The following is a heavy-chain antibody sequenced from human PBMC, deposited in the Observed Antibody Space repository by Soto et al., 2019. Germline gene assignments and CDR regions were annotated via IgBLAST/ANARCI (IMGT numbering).Heavy chain of an antibody. CDR3: ARGNSGSYYGRVDV. CDR2: IYYSGST. Sequence: SETLSLTCTVSGGSISSYYWSWIRQPPGKGLEWIGYIYYSGSTNYNPSLKSRVTMSVDTSKNQFSLKLSSVTAADTAVYYCARGNSGSYYGRVDVWGQGTTVTVS. D-gene: IGHD1-26*01. J-gene: IGHJ6*02. V-gene: IGHV4-59*01. CDR1: GGSISSYY.